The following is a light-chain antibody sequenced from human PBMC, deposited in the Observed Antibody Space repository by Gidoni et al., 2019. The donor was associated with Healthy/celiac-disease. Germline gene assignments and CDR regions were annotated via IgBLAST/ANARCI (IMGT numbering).Light chain of an antibody. V-gene: IGLV1-47*01. J-gene: IGLJ2*01. CDR3: AAWDDSLSGRV. CDR1: SSNIGSNY. Sequence: QSVLTQPPSASGTPGQRVNISCSGRSSNIGSNYVYWYQQLQGTAPQLLIYRNNQRPSGVPDRFSGSKSGPSASLAISGLRSEDEADYYCAAWDDSLSGRVFGGGTKLTVL. CDR2: RNN.